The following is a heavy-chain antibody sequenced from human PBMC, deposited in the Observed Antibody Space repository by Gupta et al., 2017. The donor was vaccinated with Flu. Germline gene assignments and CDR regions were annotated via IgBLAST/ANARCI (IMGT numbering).Heavy chain of an antibody. CDR2: ISGSAGST. CDR1: FTFSTYA. CDR3: AKHTVTNYFNS. D-gene: IGHD4-17*01. Sequence: FTFSTYALSWVRRAPGKGPEWVSAISGSAGSTYYADSVKGRFTISRDNSKGTLYLQVNSLRAEDTAVYYCAKHTVTNYFNSWGQGTRVTVSS. J-gene: IGHJ4*02. V-gene: IGHV3-23*01.